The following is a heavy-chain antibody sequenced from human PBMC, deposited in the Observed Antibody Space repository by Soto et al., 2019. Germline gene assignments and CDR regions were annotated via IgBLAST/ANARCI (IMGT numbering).Heavy chain of an antibody. CDR2: ISAYNGNT. V-gene: IGHV1-18*01. Sequence: ASVKVSCKASGYTFTSYGISWVRQAPGQGLEWMGWISAYNGNTNYAQKLQGRVTMTTDTSTSTAYMELSRLRSEDTAVYYCAEGPLYPWNDVGPYYYYGMDVWGQGTTVTVSS. CDR1: GYTFTSYG. CDR3: AEGPLYPWNDVGPYYYYGMDV. D-gene: IGHD1-1*01. J-gene: IGHJ6*02.